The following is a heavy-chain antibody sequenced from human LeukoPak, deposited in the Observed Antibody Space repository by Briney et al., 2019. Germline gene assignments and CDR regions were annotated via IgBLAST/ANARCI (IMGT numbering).Heavy chain of an antibody. V-gene: IGHV3-30*03. J-gene: IGHJ4*02. CDR3: ARDPPYSSPLWVFDY. D-gene: IGHD6-13*01. Sequence: GGSLRLSCAASRFTFSSYGMHWVRQVPGKGLEWVAVISNDGYNKYYADSVKGRFTISRDNSKNTLYLQMNSLRAEDTAVYYCARDPPYSSPLWVFDYWGQGTLVTVSS. CDR1: RFTFSSYG. CDR2: ISNDGYNK.